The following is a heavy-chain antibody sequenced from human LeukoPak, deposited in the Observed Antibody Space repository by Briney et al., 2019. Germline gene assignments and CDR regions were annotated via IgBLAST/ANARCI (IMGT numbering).Heavy chain of an antibody. CDR1: GFTFSSYS. Sequence: GGSLRLSCAASGFTFSSYSMNWVRQAPGKGLEWVSSISSSSSYIYYADSVKGRFTISRDNAKNSLYLQMNSLRAEDTAVYYCARGDIVVVPAANGYWGQGTLVTVSS. J-gene: IGHJ4*02. V-gene: IGHV3-21*01. D-gene: IGHD2-2*01. CDR2: ISSSSSYI. CDR3: ARGDIVVVPAANGY.